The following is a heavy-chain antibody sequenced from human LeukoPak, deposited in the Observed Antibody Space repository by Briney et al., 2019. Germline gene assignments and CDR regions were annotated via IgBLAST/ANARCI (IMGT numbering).Heavy chain of an antibody. Sequence: GASVKVSCKASGYTFTSYGISWVRQAPGQGLEWMGWISAYNGNTNYAQKLQGRVTMTTDTSTSTAYMELRSLRSDDTAVYYCARHDSYGYRRYYYYGMDVWGQGTTVTVSS. D-gene: IGHD5-18*01. CDR3: ARHDSYGYRRYYYYGMDV. CDR1: GYTFTSYG. V-gene: IGHV1-18*01. CDR2: ISAYNGNT. J-gene: IGHJ6*02.